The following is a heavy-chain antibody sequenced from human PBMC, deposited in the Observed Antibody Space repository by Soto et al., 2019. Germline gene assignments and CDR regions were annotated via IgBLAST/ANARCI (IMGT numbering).Heavy chain of an antibody. J-gene: IGHJ4*02. Sequence: ASVKVSCKASGYTFTSYYMHWVRRAPGQGLEWVGIINPSGGSTSYAQKFQGRVTMTRDTSTSTVYMELSSLRSEDTAVYYCARLPGGGYDPFLIDYWGQGTLVTVSS. D-gene: IGHD5-12*01. CDR1: GYTFTSYY. V-gene: IGHV1-46*01. CDR2: INPSGGST. CDR3: ARLPGGGYDPFLIDY.